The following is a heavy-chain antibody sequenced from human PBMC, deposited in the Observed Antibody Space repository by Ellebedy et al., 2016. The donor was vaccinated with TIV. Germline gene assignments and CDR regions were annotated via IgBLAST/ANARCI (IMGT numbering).Heavy chain of an antibody. V-gene: IGHV1-3*01. D-gene: IGHD3-10*01. J-gene: IGHJ4*02. CDR3: ARGSAEGRAFDY. Sequence: KFQGRVTMTGDTPASTAYMELSSLTSEDTAMYYCARGSAEGRAFDYWGQGTLVTVS.